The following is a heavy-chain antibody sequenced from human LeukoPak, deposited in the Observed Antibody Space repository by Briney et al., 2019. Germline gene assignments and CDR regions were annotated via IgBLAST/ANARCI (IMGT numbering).Heavy chain of an antibody. J-gene: IGHJ4*02. Sequence: SETLSLTCTVSGDSISDYYWSWIRQPPGKGLEWIGYIYTSGSTNYNPSLKSRVTISVDTSKNQFSLKLSSVTAADTAVYYCARSKGYYLAFDYWGQGTLVTVSS. CDR3: ARSKGYYLAFDY. V-gene: IGHV4-4*09. CDR2: IYTSGST. D-gene: IGHD3-22*01. CDR1: GDSISDYY.